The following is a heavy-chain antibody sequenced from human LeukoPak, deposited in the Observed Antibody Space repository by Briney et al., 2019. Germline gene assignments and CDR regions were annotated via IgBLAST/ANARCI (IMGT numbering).Heavy chain of an antibody. V-gene: IGHV1-24*01. CDR2: FDPEGDET. Sequence: KVSGQVSGYTLTELSMHWVRQAPGKGLEWMGAFDPEGDETIYAQNFQGRITMTEDTSTDTAYMELSSLRSEDTAVYYCATHKFSSSWPSDWGQGTLVIVSS. CDR3: ATHKFSSSWPSD. J-gene: IGHJ4*02. D-gene: IGHD6-13*01. CDR1: GYTLTELS.